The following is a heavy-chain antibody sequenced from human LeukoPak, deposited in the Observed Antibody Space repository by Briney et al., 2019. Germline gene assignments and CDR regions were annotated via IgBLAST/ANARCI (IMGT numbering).Heavy chain of an antibody. J-gene: IGHJ5*02. CDR2: INAGNGNT. CDR1: GYTFTSYA. Sequence: GASVKVSCKASGYTFTSYAMHWVRQAPGQRLEWMGWINAGNGNTKYSQKFQGRVTITRDTSASTAYMELSSLRSEDTAVYYCARVAYCGGDCYSWFDPWGQGTLVTVSS. D-gene: IGHD2-21*02. CDR3: ARVAYCGGDCYSWFDP. V-gene: IGHV1-3*01.